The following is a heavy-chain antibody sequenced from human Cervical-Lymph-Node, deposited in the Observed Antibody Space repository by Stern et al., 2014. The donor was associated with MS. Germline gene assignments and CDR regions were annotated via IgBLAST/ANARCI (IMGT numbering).Heavy chain of an antibody. Sequence: EVQLLESGGGLVKPGGSLRLSCAVSGFVFPSYSMSWVREAPGRGLEWVSGITSGTYYLHYTYSVNGRFTVSRDNARNSLYMQMNSLEADDTAVYYCARDGEEGPVLTPYYFDYWGRGTLVTVSS. CDR3: ARDGEEGPVLTPYYFDY. V-gene: IGHV3-21*01. D-gene: IGHD2-21*01. J-gene: IGHJ4*02. CDR2: ITSGTYYL. CDR1: GFVFPSYS.